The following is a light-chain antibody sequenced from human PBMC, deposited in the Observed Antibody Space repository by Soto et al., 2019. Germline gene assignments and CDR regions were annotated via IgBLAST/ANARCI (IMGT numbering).Light chain of an antibody. CDR3: AAWDDSLNGYVV. J-gene: IGLJ2*01. Sequence: QSVLTQPPSASGTPGQGVTISCSGSSSNIGSNTVNWYQQLPGTAPKLLIYRNNQRPSGVPDRFSGSKSGTSASLAISGLQSEDEADYYCAAWDDSLNGYVVFGGGTQLTVL. V-gene: IGLV1-44*01. CDR2: RNN. CDR1: SSNIGSNT.